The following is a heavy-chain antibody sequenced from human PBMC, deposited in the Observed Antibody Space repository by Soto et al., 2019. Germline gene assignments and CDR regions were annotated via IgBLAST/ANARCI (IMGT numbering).Heavy chain of an antibody. CDR2: IYPGDSDT. J-gene: IGHJ5*01. V-gene: IGHV5-51*01. CDR3: SREDVGTTWQLGWFEY. CDR1: GYSFTSYW. Sequence: GEALKISCKGSGYSFTSYWLGLGRQMPGKGLEWMGIIYPGDSDTRSSPSFQGQVTISVDKSISTAYLQWSRLKASDTATYYCSREDVGTTWQLGWFEYWGQGTLVTVSS. D-gene: IGHD2-2*01.